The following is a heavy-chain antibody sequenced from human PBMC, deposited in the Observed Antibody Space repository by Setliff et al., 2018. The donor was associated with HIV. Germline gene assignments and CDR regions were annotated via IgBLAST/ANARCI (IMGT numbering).Heavy chain of an antibody. J-gene: IGHJ4*01. CDR2: TSYDGTYR. D-gene: IGHD6-13*01. CDR3: AKVGSTGWYYFDY. Sequence: PGGSLRLSCTASGFTFRNYGMNWVRQAPGKGLKWVAITSYDGTYRHYADSVKGRFTISRDNAKNSPYLQMNSLRAEDTAIYYCAKVGSTGWYYFDYWGHGTLVTVSS. CDR1: GFTFRNYG. V-gene: IGHV3-30*18.